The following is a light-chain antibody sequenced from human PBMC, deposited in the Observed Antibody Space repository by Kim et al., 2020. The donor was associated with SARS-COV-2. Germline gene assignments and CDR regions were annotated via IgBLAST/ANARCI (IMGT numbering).Light chain of an antibody. J-gene: IGLJ3*02. V-gene: IGLV1-36*01. CDR2: YDD. CDR3: AGWDDSLNGWV. CDR1: TSNIGHNA. Sequence: RQRVTISCSGSTSNIGHNAVNWYQQLPGKAPKLLIYYDDLLPAGVSDRFSGSKSGTSASLAISGLQSEDEADYYCAGWDDSLNGWVFGGGTQLTVL.